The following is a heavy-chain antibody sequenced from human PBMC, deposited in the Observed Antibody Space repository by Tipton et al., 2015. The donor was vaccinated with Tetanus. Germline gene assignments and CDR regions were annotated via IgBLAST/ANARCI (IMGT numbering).Heavy chain of an antibody. D-gene: IGHD6-19*01. J-gene: IGHJ4*02. CDR2: ISVYNGNT. Sequence: QLVQSGAEVKKPGASVKVACKASGYTFNTFGISWVRQAPGQGLEWMGWISVYNGNTNYAQKVQGRVTMTTGTPTSTAYMELRSLRSDDTAVYYCARVPTNPLAVDRPTDYWGQGTLVTVSS. V-gene: IGHV1-18*01. CDR3: ARVPTNPLAVDRPTDY. CDR1: GYTFNTFG.